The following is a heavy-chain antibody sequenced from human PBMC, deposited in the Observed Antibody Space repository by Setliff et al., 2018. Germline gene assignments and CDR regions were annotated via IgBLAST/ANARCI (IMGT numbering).Heavy chain of an antibody. CDR3: ARGPGAATGEGFDI. CDR2: MYGNS. J-gene: IGHJ6*02. D-gene: IGHD7-27*01. Sequence: SETLSLTCTASGGSISGYYWTWIRQPAGKGLEWIGRMYGNSNYNPSLKSRVTMSIDTSKNKFSLKLSSVTAADTAVYYCARGPGAATGEGFDIWGQGTSVTVSS. CDR1: GGSISGYY. V-gene: IGHV4-4*07.